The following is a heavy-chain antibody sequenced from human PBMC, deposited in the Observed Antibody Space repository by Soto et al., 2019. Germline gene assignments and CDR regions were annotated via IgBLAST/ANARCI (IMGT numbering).Heavy chain of an antibody. D-gene: IGHD5-18*01. J-gene: IGHJ6*02. Sequence: GGSLRLSCAVSGFTFTSYAMTWVRQAPGKGLEWVSAISGRGGSEFYADSVKGRFTISRDNSKNTLYLQMKSLRAEDTALYYCAQGDTTMITDYYAMDVWDRETTVAVSS. V-gene: IGHV3-23*01. CDR1: GFTFTSYA. CDR3: AQGDTTMITDYYAMDV. CDR2: ISGRGGSE.